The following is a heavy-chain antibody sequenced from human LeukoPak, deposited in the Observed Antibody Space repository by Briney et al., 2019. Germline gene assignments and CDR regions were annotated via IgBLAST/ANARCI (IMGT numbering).Heavy chain of an antibody. V-gene: IGHV1-69*04. CDR3: ARGSHSSGFEY. Sequence: SVKVSCKASGATFSSYAITWVRHGPGQGLEWMGRIIPILGIANYAQKVQGRVTITADKSKSTAYLELSSLRSEDTAVSYCARGSHSSGFEYWGQGTLVTVSS. CDR1: GATFSSYA. CDR2: IIPILGIA. D-gene: IGHD3-22*01. J-gene: IGHJ4*02.